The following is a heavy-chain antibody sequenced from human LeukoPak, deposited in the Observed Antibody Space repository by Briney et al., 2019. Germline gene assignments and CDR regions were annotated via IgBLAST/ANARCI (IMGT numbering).Heavy chain of an antibody. CDR1: GYSFTNYW. CDR2: IYPGDSDT. J-gene: IGHJ4*02. Sequence: GESLKISCKGSGYSFTNYWIGWGRQMPGKGLEWMGTIYPGDSDTRYRPSFQGQVTITADKSVNTAYLRWSSLKASDTAIYYCARLGLESYGNSGYYYLDYWGQGALVTVSS. CDR3: ARLGLESYGNSGYYYLDY. V-gene: IGHV5-51*01. D-gene: IGHD3-22*01.